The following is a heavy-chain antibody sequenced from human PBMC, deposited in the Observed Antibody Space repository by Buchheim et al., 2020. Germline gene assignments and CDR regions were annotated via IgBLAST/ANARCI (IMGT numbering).Heavy chain of an antibody. Sequence: QVQLVESGGGVVQPGRSLRLSCAASGFTFSSYAMHWVRQAPGKGLEWVAVISYDGSNKYYADSVKGRFTISRDNSKNTLYLQMNSLRAEDTAVYYCARGEASRFNWGQGTL. CDR2: ISYDGSNK. CDR3: ARGEASRFN. CDR1: GFTFSSYA. V-gene: IGHV3-30-3*01. D-gene: IGHD2-2*01. J-gene: IGHJ4*02.